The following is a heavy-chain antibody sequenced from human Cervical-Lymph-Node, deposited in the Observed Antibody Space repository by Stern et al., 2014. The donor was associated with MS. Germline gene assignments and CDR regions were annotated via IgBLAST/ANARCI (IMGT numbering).Heavy chain of an antibody. CDR3: ARDCGGDCYPDQPQGRMD. V-gene: IGHV4-61*02. CDR1: GGSISSGGYF. J-gene: IGHJ6*01. Sequence: QVQLQESGPGLVKPSQTLSLTCTVSGGSISSGGYFWAWIRKPAGRGLEWIGRILTSGGTQYNPSLNSRVTISLDTSKNQFSLELSSVTAADTAVYFCARDCGGDCYPDQPQGRMD. D-gene: IGHD2-21*02. CDR2: ILTSGGT.